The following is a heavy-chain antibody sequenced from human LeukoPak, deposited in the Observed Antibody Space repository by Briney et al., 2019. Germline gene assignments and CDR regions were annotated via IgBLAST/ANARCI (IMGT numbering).Heavy chain of an antibody. CDR2: IIPIFGTA. CDR3: ARGGSYAGPGEVGYYYYGMDV. D-gene: IGHD1-26*01. Sequence: SVKVSCKASGGTFSSYAISWVRQAPGQGLEWMGGIIPIFGTANYAQKFQGRVTITADESTSTAYMELSSLRSEDTAVYYCARGGSYAGPGEVGYYYYGMDVWGQGTTVTVSS. V-gene: IGHV1-69*13. CDR1: GGTFSSYA. J-gene: IGHJ6*02.